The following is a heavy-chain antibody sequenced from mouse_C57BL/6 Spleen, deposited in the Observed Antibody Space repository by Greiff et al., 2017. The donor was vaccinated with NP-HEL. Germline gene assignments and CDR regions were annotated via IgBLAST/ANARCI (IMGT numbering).Heavy chain of an antibody. CDR1: GFTFSSYT. CDR2: ISGGGGNT. J-gene: IGHJ4*01. Sequence: EVQGVESGGGLVKPGGSLKLSCAASGFTFSSYTMSWVRQTPEKRLEWVATISGGGGNTYYPDSVKGRFTISRDNAKNTLYLQMSSLRSEDTALYYCARQGSYDYAMDYWGQGTSVTVSS. V-gene: IGHV5-9*01. CDR3: ARQGSYDYAMDY. D-gene: IGHD1-1*01.